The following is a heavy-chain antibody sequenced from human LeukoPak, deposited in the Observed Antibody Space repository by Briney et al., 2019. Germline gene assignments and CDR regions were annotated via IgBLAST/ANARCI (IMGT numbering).Heavy chain of an antibody. D-gene: IGHD5-18*01. CDR1: GFTFSSNG. CDR2: IWYDGSNK. J-gene: IGHJ4*02. V-gene: IGHV3-30*02. CDR3: TTDRGYSST. Sequence: GGSLRLSCAASGFTFSSNGMHWVRQAPGKGLEWVAFIWYDGSNKYYAGSVKGRFTISRDNSKNTLYLQMNSLRAEDTAVYYCTTDRGYSSTWGQGTLVTVSS.